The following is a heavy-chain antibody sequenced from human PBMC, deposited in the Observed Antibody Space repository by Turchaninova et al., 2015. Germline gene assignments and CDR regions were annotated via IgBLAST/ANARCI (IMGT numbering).Heavy chain of an antibody. V-gene: IGHV4-59*01. Sequence: QVQLQESGPGLVKPSETLSLTCPVSGGSISSYYWSWIRQPPGKGLEWIGFIYYSGSTNYNPSLKSRVTISVDTSKNQFSLKLGSVTAADTAVYYCARDDSTGTGYFDYWGQGTLVTVSS. CDR3: ARDDSTGTGYFDY. CDR1: GGSISSYY. D-gene: IGHD1-7*01. CDR2: IYYSGST. J-gene: IGHJ4*02.